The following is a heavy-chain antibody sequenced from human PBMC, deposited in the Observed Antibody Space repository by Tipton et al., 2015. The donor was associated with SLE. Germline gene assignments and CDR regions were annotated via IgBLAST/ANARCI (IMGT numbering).Heavy chain of an antibody. CDR3: AKDMGHWYYLDH. D-gene: IGHD2-8*02. V-gene: IGHV3-74*01. CDR2: VNEDGTII. Sequence: SLRLSCAASGFTFSSFWMSWVRQAPGKGLVWVARVNEDGTIISYADSVRGRFTISRDNSKNTLYLQINSLRPEDTAVYYCAKDMGHWYYLDHWGQGTRVTVSS. J-gene: IGHJ4*02. CDR1: GFTFSSFW.